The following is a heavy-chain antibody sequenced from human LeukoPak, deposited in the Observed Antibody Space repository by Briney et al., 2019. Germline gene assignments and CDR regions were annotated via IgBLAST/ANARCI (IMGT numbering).Heavy chain of an antibody. CDR1: GFTFSSYS. D-gene: IGHD3-22*01. CDR3: AGYASSGRRDALDI. J-gene: IGHJ3*02. Sequence: GGSLRLSCAASGFTFSSYSMNWVRQTPGKGLEWVSSITRSSYIYYADSVKGRFTISRDNAKNSLYLQMNSLRAEDTAVYYCAGYASSGRRDALDIWGQGTMVTVSS. V-gene: IGHV3-21*01. CDR2: ITRSSYI.